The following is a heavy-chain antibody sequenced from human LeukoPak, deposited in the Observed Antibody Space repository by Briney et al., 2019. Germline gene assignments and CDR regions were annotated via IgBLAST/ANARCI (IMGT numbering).Heavy chain of an antibody. Sequence: PSETLSLXCAVSGYSISSGYYWGWIRQPPGKGLEWIGSIYYSGTTYYNPSLRSRVTISVDTSKNQFSLKLTSVTAADTAVYYCAARSGWYYIGYWGQGTLVTVSS. D-gene: IGHD6-19*01. CDR3: AARSGWYYIGY. CDR2: IYYSGTT. V-gene: IGHV4-38-2*01. CDR1: GYSISSGYY. J-gene: IGHJ4*02.